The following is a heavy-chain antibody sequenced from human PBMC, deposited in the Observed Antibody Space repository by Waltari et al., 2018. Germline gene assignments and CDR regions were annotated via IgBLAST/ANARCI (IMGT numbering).Heavy chain of an antibody. CDR1: GFSVTNAW. Sequence: DVQLVESGGGLVKPGGSLRLSCAVSGFSVTNAWMGWVRQAPGKGRVWVGRIKSRTDGGTTDYATPVKGRFSISRDESQNTLYLQMNSLKTEDTAFYHCTTDRGIGPRPLFDSWGQGTLVTVSS. V-gene: IGHV3-15*01. J-gene: IGHJ4*02. D-gene: IGHD6-6*01. CDR2: IKSRTDGGTT. CDR3: TTDRGIGPRPLFDS.